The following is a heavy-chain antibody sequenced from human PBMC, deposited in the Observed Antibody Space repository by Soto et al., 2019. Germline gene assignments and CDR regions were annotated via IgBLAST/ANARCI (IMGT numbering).Heavy chain of an antibody. V-gene: IGHV4-34*01. CDR1: GGSFSGYY. D-gene: IGHD6-19*01. J-gene: IGHJ4*02. Sequence: SETLSLTCAVYGGSFSGYYWSWIRQPPGKGLEWIGEINHSESTNYNPSLKSRVTISVDTSKDQFSLKLSSVTAADTAVYYCARSESVYSSGWYVRYWGQGTLVTVSS. CDR3: ARSESVYSSGWYVRY. CDR2: INHSEST.